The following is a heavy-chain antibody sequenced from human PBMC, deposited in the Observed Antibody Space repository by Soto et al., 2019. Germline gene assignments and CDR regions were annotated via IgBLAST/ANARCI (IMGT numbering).Heavy chain of an antibody. CDR3: ARASGCGGSGNFDY. Sequence: EVQLVESGGGLVQPGGSLRLSCAASGFTVSSNYMSWVRQAPGKGLEWVSVIYSGGSTYYADSVKGRFTISRDNSKNTLYLEMIFMIAEYTAVYYCARASGCGGSGNFDYWGQGSLVTVSS. CDR1: GFTVSSNY. D-gene: IGHD2-15*01. J-gene: IGHJ4*02. CDR2: IYSGGST. V-gene: IGHV3-66*01.